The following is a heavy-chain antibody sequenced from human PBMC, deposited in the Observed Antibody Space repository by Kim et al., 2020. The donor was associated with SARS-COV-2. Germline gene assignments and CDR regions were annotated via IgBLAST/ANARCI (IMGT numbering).Heavy chain of an antibody. CDR1: GGSISSSSYY. J-gene: IGHJ4*02. CDR2: IYYSGST. Sequence: SETLSLTCTVSGGSISSSSYYWGWTRQPPGKGLEWIGSIYYSGSTYYNSSLKSRVTISLDTSKNQFSLKLTSVTASDTAVYYCASVSSGWGQGTLVTVSS. V-gene: IGHV4-39*01. D-gene: IGHD3-22*01. CDR3: ASVSSG.